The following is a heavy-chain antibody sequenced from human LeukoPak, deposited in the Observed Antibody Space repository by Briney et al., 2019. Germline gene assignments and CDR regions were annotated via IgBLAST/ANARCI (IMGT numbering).Heavy chain of an antibody. V-gene: IGHV4-30-4*01. Sequence: SQTLSLTCTVSGGSISSGDYFWSWIHQPPGKGLEWIGYIYYSGTTDYNPSLKSRGTISVDTSKNQFSLKLNSVTAADTAVYYCARALWSGNWFDPWGQGTLVTVSS. CDR3: ARALWSGNWFDP. CDR2: IYYSGTT. CDR1: GGSISSGDYF. D-gene: IGHD3-3*01. J-gene: IGHJ5*01.